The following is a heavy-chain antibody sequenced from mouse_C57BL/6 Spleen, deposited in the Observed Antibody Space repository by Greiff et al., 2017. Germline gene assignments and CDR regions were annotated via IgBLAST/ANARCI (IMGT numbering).Heavy chain of an antibody. Sequence: VKLQESGPGLVQPSQSLSITCTVSGFSLTSYGVHWVRQSPGKGLEWLGVIWRGGSTDYNAAFMSRLSITKDNSKSQVFLKMNSLQADDTAIYYCAKGYSGSPYYFDYWGQGTTLTVSS. D-gene: IGHD1-1*01. CDR3: AKGYSGSPYYFDY. J-gene: IGHJ2*01. CDR2: IWRGGST. V-gene: IGHV2-5*01. CDR1: GFSLTSYG.